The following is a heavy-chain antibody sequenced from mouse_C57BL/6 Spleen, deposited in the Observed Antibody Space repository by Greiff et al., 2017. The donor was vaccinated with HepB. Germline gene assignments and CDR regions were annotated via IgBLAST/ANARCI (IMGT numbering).Heavy chain of an antibody. D-gene: IGHD2-3*01. V-gene: IGHV5-4*01. Sequence: EVKLMESGGGLVKPGGSLKLSCAASGFTFSSYAMSWVRQTPEKRLEWVATISDGGSYTYYPDNVKGRFTISRDNAKNNRYLQMSHLKSEDPAMYDCARDRGPYGYYEGLFAYWGQGTLVTVSA. J-gene: IGHJ3*01. CDR2: ISDGGSYT. CDR1: GFTFSSYA. CDR3: ARDRGPYGYYEGLFAY.